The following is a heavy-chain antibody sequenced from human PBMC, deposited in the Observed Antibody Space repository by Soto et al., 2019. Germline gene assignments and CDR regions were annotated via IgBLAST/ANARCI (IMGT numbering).Heavy chain of an antibody. V-gene: IGHV4-39*01. CDR2: IYYSGST. J-gene: IGHJ5*02. CDR3: ARPHSSNYYDSSTYSWFDP. D-gene: IGHD3-22*01. Sequence: SETLSLTCTVSGGSISSSSYYWGWIRQPPGKGLEWIGSIYYSGSTYYNPSLKSRVTISVDTSKNQFSLKLSSVTAADTAVYYCARPHSSNYYDSSTYSWFDPWGQGTLVTVSS. CDR1: GGSISSSSYY.